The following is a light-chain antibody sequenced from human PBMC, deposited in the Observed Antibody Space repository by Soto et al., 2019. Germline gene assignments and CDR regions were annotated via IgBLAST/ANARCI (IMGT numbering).Light chain of an antibody. CDR2: DNN. J-gene: IGLJ1*01. V-gene: IGLV1-51*01. CDR1: SSNVGNNH. Sequence: QSALTQPPSVSAALGQKVTISCSGSSSNVGNNHVSWYQQLPGTAPKLLIYDNNKRPSGIPDRFSGSKSGTSATLGITGLQTGDEADYYCATWDGKVFGTGTKVTVL. CDR3: ATWDGKV.